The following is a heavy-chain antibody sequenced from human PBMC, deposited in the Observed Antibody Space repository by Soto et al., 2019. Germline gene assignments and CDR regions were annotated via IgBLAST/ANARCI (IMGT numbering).Heavy chain of an antibody. CDR2: IYYSGNT. CDR3: AGRALTPPIAAAGTVDFDY. Sequence: TTSETLSLTCTVSGGSISSYYWSWIRQPPGKGLEWIGYIYYSGNTNYNPSLKSRVTISVDTSKNQFSLKLSSVTAADTAVYYCAGRALTPPIAAAGTVDFDYWGQGTLVTVSS. CDR1: GGSISSYY. J-gene: IGHJ4*02. D-gene: IGHD6-13*01. V-gene: IGHV4-59*01.